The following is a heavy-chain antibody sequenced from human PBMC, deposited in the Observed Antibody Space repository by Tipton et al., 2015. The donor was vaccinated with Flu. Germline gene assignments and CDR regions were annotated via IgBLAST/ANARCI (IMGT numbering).Heavy chain of an antibody. Sequence: TLSLTCAVSGGSISSSNWWSWVRQPPGKGLEWIGEIYHSGSTNYNPSLKSRVTISVDKSKNQFSLKLSSVTAADTAVYYCARLTYYYDSSGYIDYWGQGTLVTVSS. V-gene: IGHV4-4*02. D-gene: IGHD3-22*01. CDR2: IYHSGST. J-gene: IGHJ4*02. CDR1: GGSISSSNW. CDR3: ARLTYYYDSSGYIDY.